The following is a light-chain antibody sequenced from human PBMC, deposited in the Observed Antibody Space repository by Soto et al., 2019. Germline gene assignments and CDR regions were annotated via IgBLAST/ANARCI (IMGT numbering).Light chain of an antibody. V-gene: IGKV3-15*01. J-gene: IGKJ5*01. CDR1: QSVSSN. CDR3: QQYDTWPSIT. CDR2: GAS. Sequence: EIVLTQSPGTLSLSPGERATFSCRASQSVSSNYLAWYQQKPGQAPRLLIYGASTRATGVSDRFSGSGSGTEYTLTISSLQSEDFAVYYCQQYDTWPSITFGQGTRLEIK.